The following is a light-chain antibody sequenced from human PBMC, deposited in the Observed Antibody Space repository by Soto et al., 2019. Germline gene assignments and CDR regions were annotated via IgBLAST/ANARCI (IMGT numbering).Light chain of an antibody. J-gene: IGKJ2*01. CDR3: QQYNRYSSYT. V-gene: IGKV1-5*03. Sequence: DIQMTQFPSTLSASIGDRVTITCRARQTVSSWLAWYQQKPGKAPKLLIYKASTLETGVPSRFSGSGSGTDFTLTISSLQPDDFATYYRQQYNRYSSYTFGQGTRLEIK. CDR2: KAS. CDR1: QTVSSW.